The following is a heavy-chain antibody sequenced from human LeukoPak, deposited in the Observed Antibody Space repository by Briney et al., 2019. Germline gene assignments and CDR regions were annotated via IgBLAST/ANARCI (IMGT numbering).Heavy chain of an antibody. CDR2: INTHNGDT. CDR1: GYTFASSG. J-gene: IGHJ6*03. CDR3: ARDGYRLSGYFYYMDV. V-gene: IGHV1-18*01. D-gene: IGHD2-2*03. Sequence: ASVKVSCKASGYTFASSGITWVRQAPGQGLEWMGWINTHNGDTNYAQKLQGRVTMTTDTSTSTAYMELRSLRSDDTAVYYCARDGYRLSGYFYYMDVWGKGTTVTLSS.